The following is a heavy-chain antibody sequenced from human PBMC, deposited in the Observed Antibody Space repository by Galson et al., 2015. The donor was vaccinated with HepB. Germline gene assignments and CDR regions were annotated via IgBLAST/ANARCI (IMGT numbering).Heavy chain of an antibody. Sequence: SVKVSCKASGYTFTSYYMHWVRQAPGQGLEWMGIINPSGGSTSYAQKFQGRVTMTRDTSTSTVYMELSSLRSEDTAVYYCAREQTSGGSPPGDYYYGMDVWGQGTTVTVSS. J-gene: IGHJ6*02. CDR1: GYTFTSYY. CDR3: AREQTSGGSPPGDYYYGMDV. V-gene: IGHV1-46*01. CDR2: INPSGGST. D-gene: IGHD2-15*01.